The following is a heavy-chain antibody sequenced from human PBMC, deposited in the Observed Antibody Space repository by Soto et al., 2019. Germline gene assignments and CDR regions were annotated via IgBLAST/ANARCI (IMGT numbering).Heavy chain of an antibody. CDR1: GGSISSSSYY. CDR2: IYYSGST. Sequence: SETLSLTCTVSGGSISSSSYYWGWIRQPPGKGLEWIGSIYYSGSTNYNQSLKSRVTISVDTSKNQFSLKLSSVTAADTAVYFCARVWHYCSSTSCYQYYFDYWGQGTLVTVSS. V-gene: IGHV4-39*07. J-gene: IGHJ4*02. CDR3: ARVWHYCSSTSCYQYYFDY. D-gene: IGHD2-2*01.